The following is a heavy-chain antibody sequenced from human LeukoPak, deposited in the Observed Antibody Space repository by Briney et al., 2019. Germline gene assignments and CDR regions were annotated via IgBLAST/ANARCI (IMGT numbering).Heavy chain of an antibody. J-gene: IGHJ4*02. Sequence: PGGSLRLSCAASGFTVSSNYMSWVRQAPGKGLEWVSVIYSGGSTYYADSVKGRFTISRDNSKNTLYLQMNSLRAEDTAVYYCARNYYDSSGYQNYFDYWGQGTLVTVSS. CDR3: ARNYYDSSGYQNYFDY. D-gene: IGHD3-22*01. V-gene: IGHV3-53*01. CDR1: GFTVSSNY. CDR2: IYSGGST.